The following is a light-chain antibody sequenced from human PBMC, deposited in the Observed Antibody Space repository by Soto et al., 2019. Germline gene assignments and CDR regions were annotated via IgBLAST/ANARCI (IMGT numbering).Light chain of an antibody. CDR2: DVS. V-gene: IGLV2-14*01. J-gene: IGLJ1*01. CDR3: RSYTRSSTYV. Sequence: QSVLTQPASVSGSPGQSITISCTGTSSDVGGYNYVSWYQQHPGKAPKLMIYDVSNRPSGVSNRFSGSKSGNTASLTIYGLQAEDEADYYCRSYTRSSTYVFGTGTKVTVL. CDR1: SSDVGGYNY.